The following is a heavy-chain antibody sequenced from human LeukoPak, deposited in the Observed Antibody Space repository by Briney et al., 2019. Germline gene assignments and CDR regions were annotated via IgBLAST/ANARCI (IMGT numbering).Heavy chain of an antibody. J-gene: IGHJ5*02. CDR3: ARGGWFDP. CDR1: TYSISSGYY. D-gene: IGHD3-16*01. V-gene: IGHV4-38-2*02. Sequence: SETLSLTCTVSTYSISSGYYWGWIRQPPGKGLEWIGNIYHNGNAYYNPSLKSRVTISVDTSKKQFSLKLRTATAADTAVYYCARGGWFDPWGQGTLVTVSS. CDR2: IYHNGNA.